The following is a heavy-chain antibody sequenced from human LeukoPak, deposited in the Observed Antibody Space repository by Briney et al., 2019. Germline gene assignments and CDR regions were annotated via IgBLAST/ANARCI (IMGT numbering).Heavy chain of an antibody. CDR2: ISYDGSNK. CDR3: AKGPLLGELFSFDY. Sequence: GGSLRLSCAASGFSFSRYVMHWVRQAPGKGLEWVAVISYDGSNKYYADSVKGRFTISRDNSKNTLYLQMNSLRAEDTAVYYCAKGPLLGELFSFDYWGQGTLVTVSS. V-gene: IGHV3-30*18. D-gene: IGHD3-16*01. J-gene: IGHJ4*02. CDR1: GFSFSRYV.